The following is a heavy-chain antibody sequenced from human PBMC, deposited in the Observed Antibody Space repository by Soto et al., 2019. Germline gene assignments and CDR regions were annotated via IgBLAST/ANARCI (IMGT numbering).Heavy chain of an antibody. CDR2: IWYDGSNK. J-gene: IGHJ1*01. V-gene: IGHV3-33*01. Sequence: QVQLVESGGGVVQPGRSLRLSCAASGFTFSSYGMHWVRQAPGTGLEWVAVIWYDGSNKYYADSVKSRFTISRDNSKNTVYMQMTGLKSDDTAVYYCARGIAAAGTDEYFQHWGQGTLVTVSS. D-gene: IGHD6-13*01. CDR1: GFTFSSYG. CDR3: ARGIAAAGTDEYFQH.